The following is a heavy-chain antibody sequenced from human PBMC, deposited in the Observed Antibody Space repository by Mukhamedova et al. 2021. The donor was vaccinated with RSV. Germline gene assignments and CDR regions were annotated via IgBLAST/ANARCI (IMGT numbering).Heavy chain of an antibody. D-gene: IGHD6-13*01. CDR2: IYASGNT. Sequence: GLEWIGHIYASGNTNYNPSLKSRVTMSVDTSNNRFSLKLSSVTAADTAVYYCARTSYIAAAASYYFDYWGQGTLVTVSS. CDR3: ARTSYIAAAASYYFDY. J-gene: IGHJ4*02. V-gene: IGHV4-4*07.